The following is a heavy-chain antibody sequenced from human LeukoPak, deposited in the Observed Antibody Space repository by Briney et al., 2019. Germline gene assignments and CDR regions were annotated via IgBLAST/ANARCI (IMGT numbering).Heavy chain of an antibody. V-gene: IGHV4-59*01. CDR3: ARGGTVASAYRFDP. D-gene: IGHD4-23*01. CDR1: GDSISSYY. CDR2: IYYSGST. J-gene: IGHJ5*02. Sequence: SETLSLTCTVSGDSISSYYWSWIRQPPGKGLEWIGFIYYSGSTNYNPSLKSRVTISVDTSKSQFSLKLSSVTAADTAVYYCARGGTVASAYRFDPWGQGTLVTVSS.